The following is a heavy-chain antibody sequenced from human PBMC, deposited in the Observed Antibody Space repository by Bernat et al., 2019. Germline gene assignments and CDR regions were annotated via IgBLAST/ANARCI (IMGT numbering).Heavy chain of an antibody. CDR1: GFTFSSYG. D-gene: IGHD6-19*01. CDR2: ISYDGSNK. CDR3: AKDHNGEQWLNIDY. V-gene: IGHV3-30*18. Sequence: QVQLVESGGGVVQPGRSLRLSCAASGFTFSSYGMHWVRQAPGKGLEGVAVISYDGSNKYYADSVKGRFTISRDNSKNTLYLQMNSLRAEDTAVYYCAKDHNGEQWLNIDYWGQGTLVTVSS. J-gene: IGHJ4*02.